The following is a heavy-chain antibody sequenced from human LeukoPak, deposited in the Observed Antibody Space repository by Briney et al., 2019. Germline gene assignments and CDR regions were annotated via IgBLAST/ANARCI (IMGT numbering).Heavy chain of an antibody. Sequence: SETLSLTCTGYGGSISSTTNYWGSVRQPPGRGLEWIASVDYSGNTYYKPSLRSRLSTTVDSSTNLFSLNLRSVTSADTAVYYCAGQRRVQYSYGSVSGDFDIWGIGTMVTVSS. CDR3: AGQRRVQYSYGSVSGDFDI. J-gene: IGHJ3*02. V-gene: IGHV4-39*01. CDR1: GGSISSTTNY. CDR2: VDYSGNT. D-gene: IGHD5-18*01.